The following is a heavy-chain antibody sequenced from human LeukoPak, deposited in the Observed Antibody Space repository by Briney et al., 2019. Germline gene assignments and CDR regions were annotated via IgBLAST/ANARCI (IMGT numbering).Heavy chain of an antibody. CDR3: ARGIRERGFDY. CDR1: GFTVSTSA. D-gene: IGHD3-10*01. V-gene: IGHV3-21*01. Sequence: GGSLRLSCTVSGFTVSTSAMNWVRQAPGRGLEWVSSISPTGGAIFYADSLRGRFTISRDNAKNSLYLQMNSLRAEDTALYFCARGIRERGFDYWGQGTLVTVSS. CDR2: ISPTGGAI. J-gene: IGHJ4*02.